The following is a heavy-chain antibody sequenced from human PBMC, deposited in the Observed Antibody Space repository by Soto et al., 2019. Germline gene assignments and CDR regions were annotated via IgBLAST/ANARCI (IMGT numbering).Heavy chain of an antibody. D-gene: IGHD2-21*01. V-gene: IGHV3-49*04. CDR2: IRSYAYGGTA. CDR1: GFTFSDYA. CDR3: TRDLSPPSSCGGDCYGMDV. Sequence: PGGSLRLSCTASGFTFSDYAMSWVRQAPGKGLEWVGFIRSYAYGGTAEYAASVKGRFAISRDDSKSIAYLQMNSLKSEDTALYYCTRDLSPPSSCGGDCYGMDVWGQGTTVTVSS. J-gene: IGHJ6*02.